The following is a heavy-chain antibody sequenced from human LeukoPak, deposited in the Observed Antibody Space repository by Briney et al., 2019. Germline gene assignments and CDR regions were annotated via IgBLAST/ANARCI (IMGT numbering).Heavy chain of an antibody. Sequence: SQTLSLTCAISGDSVSSNSAAWNWIRQSPSRGLEWLGRTYYRSKWYNDYAPSVKSRITINPDTSKNQFSLRLNSVTPKDTAVYYCASIAAAGGGFWGQGTLVTVSS. J-gene: IGHJ4*02. CDR2: TYYRSKWYN. CDR3: ASIAAAGGGF. D-gene: IGHD6-13*01. CDR1: GDSVSSNSAA. V-gene: IGHV6-1*01.